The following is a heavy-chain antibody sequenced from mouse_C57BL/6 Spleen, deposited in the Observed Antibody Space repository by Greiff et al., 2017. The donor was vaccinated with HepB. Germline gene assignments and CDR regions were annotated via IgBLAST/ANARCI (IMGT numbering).Heavy chain of an antibody. Sequence: VHLVESGAELARPGASVKLSCKASGYTFTSYGISWVKQRTGQGLEWIGEIYPRSGNTYYNEKFKGKATLTADKSSSTAYMELRSLTSEDSAVYFCARYGSSSYFDYWGQGTTLTVSS. CDR1: GYTFTSYG. CDR3: ARYGSSSYFDY. CDR2: IYPRSGNT. J-gene: IGHJ2*01. D-gene: IGHD1-1*01. V-gene: IGHV1-81*01.